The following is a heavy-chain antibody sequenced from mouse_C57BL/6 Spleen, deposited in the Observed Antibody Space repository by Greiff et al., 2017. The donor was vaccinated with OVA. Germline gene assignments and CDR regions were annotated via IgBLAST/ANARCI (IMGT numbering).Heavy chain of an antibody. CDR2: LSSGGSYN. Sequence: EVKLQESGGDLVKPGGSLKLSCAASGFTFSSYGMSWVRPTPDKRLEWVATLSSGGSYNYYPDSVKGRFTISRDNAKNTLYLQMSSLKSEDTAMYYCARHVGYDDFDYWGQGTTLTVSS. V-gene: IGHV5-6*01. D-gene: IGHD2-2*01. CDR3: ARHVGYDDFDY. CDR1: GFTFSSYG. J-gene: IGHJ2*01.